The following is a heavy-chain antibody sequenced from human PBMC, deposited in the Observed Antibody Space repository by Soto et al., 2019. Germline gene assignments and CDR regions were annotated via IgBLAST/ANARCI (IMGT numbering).Heavy chain of an antibody. Sequence: QITLKESGPTLVKPTQTLTLTCTFSAFSLGTGGVGVGWIRQPPGKALEWLALIYWDDDKRYSPSLRSRLTTTKDTSKNQVVLTMTNMDPVDTATYYCIQSRCGGDCLQSYASYYYYGMDVWGQGTTVTVSS. D-gene: IGHD2-21*02. CDR1: AFSLGTGGVG. CDR2: IYWDDDK. V-gene: IGHV2-5*02. CDR3: IQSRCGGDCLQSYASYYYYGMDV. J-gene: IGHJ6*02.